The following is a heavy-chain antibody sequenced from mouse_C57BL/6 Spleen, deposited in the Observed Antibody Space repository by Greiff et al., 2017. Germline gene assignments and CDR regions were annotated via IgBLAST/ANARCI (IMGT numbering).Heavy chain of an antibody. CDR2: ISSGGDYI. CDR1: GFTFSSYA. Sequence: EVKLVESGEGLVKPGGSLKLSCAASGFTFSSYAMSWVRQTPEKRLEWVAYISSGGDYIYYADTVKGRFTISRDNARNTLYLQMSSLKSEDTAMYYCTSHYGSISWFAYWGQGTLVTVSA. D-gene: IGHD1-1*01. J-gene: IGHJ3*01. V-gene: IGHV5-9-1*02. CDR3: TSHYGSISWFAY.